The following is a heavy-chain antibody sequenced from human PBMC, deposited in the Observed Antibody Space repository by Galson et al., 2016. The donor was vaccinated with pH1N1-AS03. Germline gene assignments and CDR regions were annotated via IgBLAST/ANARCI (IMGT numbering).Heavy chain of an antibody. CDR1: GFAFRTYS. D-gene: IGHD3-3*01. J-gene: IGHJ4*01. CDR2: ISTTGGHI. CDR3: ARPRVNDFWSGSSPDTFDT. V-gene: IGHV3-21*01. Sequence: SLRPSCAASGFAFRTYSMNRSRQAPGEGLEWVSAISTTGGHIYYAVTVKGRITISRDNAKNSLSLQMNSLSAEDAAVYYCARPRVNDFWSGSSPDTFDTWGHGSLVTVSS.